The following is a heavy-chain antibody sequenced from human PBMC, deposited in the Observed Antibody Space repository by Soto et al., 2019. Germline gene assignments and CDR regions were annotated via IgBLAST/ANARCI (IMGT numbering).Heavy chain of an antibody. CDR3: AHENGDYAPSAFDI. D-gene: IGHD4-17*01. Sequence: GLDLAWLALIYWNDDKRYSPSLKSRLTITKDTSKNQVVLTMTNMDPVDTATYYCAHENGDYAPSAFDIWGQGTMVTVSS. J-gene: IGHJ3*02. CDR2: IYWNDDK. V-gene: IGHV2-5*01.